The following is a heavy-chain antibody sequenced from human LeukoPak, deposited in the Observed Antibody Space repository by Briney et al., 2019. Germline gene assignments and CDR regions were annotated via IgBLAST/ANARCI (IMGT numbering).Heavy chain of an antibody. CDR3: ASGAARPDY. CDR2: IIPIFGTA. J-gene: IGHJ4*02. Sequence: GASVKVSCKASGGTFSSYAISWVRQAPGQGLEWMGGIIPIFGTANYAQKFPGRVTITADESTSTAYMELSSLRSEDTDVYYCASGAARPDYWGQGTLVTVSS. D-gene: IGHD6-6*01. V-gene: IGHV1-69*13. CDR1: GGTFSSYA.